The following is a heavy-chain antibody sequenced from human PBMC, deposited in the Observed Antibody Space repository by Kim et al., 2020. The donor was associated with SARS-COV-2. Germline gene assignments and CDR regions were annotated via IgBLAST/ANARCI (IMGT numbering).Heavy chain of an antibody. J-gene: IGHJ6*02. V-gene: IGHV5-51*01. CDR1: GYSFTRYW. CDR3: ARRLGYCSAGCYGLDV. Sequence: GESLKISCKGSGYSFTRYWIGWVRQMPGKGLEWMGIIYPGDSDTRYSPSFQGQVTISADKSISTAYLQWSSLKASDTAIYYCARRLGYCSAGCYGLDVWGQGTTVIVSS. CDR2: IYPGDSDT. D-gene: IGHD2-15*01.